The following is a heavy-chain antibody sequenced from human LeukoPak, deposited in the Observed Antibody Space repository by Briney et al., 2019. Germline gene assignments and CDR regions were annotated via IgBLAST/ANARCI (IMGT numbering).Heavy chain of an antibody. CDR1: GYTLTELS. D-gene: IGHD6-13*01. CDR3: ARVGDSSSWYVPNNWFDP. J-gene: IGHJ5*02. V-gene: IGHV1-24*01. CDR2: FDPEDGET. Sequence: ASVKVSCKVSGYTLTELSMHWVRQAPGKGLEWMGGFDPEDGETIYAQKLQGRVTMTTDTSTSTAYMELRSLRSDDTAVYYCARVGDSSSWYVPNNWFDPWGQGTLVTVSS.